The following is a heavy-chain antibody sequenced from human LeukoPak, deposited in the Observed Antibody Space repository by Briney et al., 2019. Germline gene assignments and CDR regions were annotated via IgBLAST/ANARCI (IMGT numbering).Heavy chain of an antibody. V-gene: IGHV3-23*01. CDR1: GFTFSNCA. Sequence: PGGSLRLSCAASGFTFSNCAMTWVRQVSGKGLEWVSGISGSGGGTYYAASVKGRFTISRDNSKDTLFLQMNSLRADDTALYYCARWSGDYKFDYWGQGTLVTVSS. CDR2: ISGSGGGT. D-gene: IGHD3-3*01. J-gene: IGHJ4*02. CDR3: ARWSGDYKFDY.